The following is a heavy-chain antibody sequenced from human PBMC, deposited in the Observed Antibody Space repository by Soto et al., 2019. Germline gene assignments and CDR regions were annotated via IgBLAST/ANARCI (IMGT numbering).Heavy chain of an antibody. CDR3: AKKGVMFGGVNRNYFDS. Sequence: GGSLRLSCAASGFTFSTYTMVWVRQAPGKGLEWVSSISGNGDTTYYADSVRGRFTISRDSSKNTLYLQMNSLRGDDTAIYYCAKKGVMFGGVNRNYFDSWGQGTRVTVSS. V-gene: IGHV3-23*01. J-gene: IGHJ4*02. CDR2: ISGNGDTT. D-gene: IGHD3-16*01. CDR1: GFTFSTYT.